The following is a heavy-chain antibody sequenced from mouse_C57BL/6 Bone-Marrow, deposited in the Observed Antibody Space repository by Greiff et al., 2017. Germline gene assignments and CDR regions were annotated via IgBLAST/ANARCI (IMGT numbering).Heavy chain of an antibody. J-gene: IGHJ2*01. CDR3: AREGGSSPYYFDY. D-gene: IGHD1-1*01. V-gene: IGHV1-9*01. CDR1: GYTFTGYW. Sequence: VQLQQSGAELMKPGASVKLSCKATGYTFTGYWIAWVKQRPGHGLEWIGEVLPGSGSTNYNEKLKGKATFTADTSSNTAYMQLRSLTTEDSAIYYCAREGGSSPYYFDYWGQGTTLTVSS. CDR2: VLPGSGST.